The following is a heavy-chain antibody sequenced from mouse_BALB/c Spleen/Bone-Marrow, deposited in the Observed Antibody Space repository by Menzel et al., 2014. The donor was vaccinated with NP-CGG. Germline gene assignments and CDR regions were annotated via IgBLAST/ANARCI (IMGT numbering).Heavy chain of an antibody. V-gene: IGHV1-80*01. CDR3: ARSGISFDY. CDR2: IYPGDGDT. Sequence: VQLQQSGAELVRPGSSVKISCKASGYAFSAYWMNWVKQRPGQGLEWIGQIYPGDGDTNYNGKFKGRATLTADKSSNTDYMQLSSQTAEDSAVYFFARSGISFDYWGQGTTLTVSS. J-gene: IGHJ2*01. CDR1: GYAFSAYW.